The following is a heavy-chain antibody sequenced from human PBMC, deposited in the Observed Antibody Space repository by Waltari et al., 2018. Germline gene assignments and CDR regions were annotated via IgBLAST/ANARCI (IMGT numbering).Heavy chain of an antibody. Sequence: QVHLQESGPGLVEPSRTLSLTCDVSSGIFMSGDRHWTWIRQAPGRGLEWIGYIFGRGPPYTNPSLESRATISLGMSGKSFSLRLRSVTAADTTIYYCARDFGYSEYLYYMDVWGEGTRVTVSS. CDR3: ARDFGYSEYLYYMDV. D-gene: IGHD5-18*01. V-gene: IGHV4-30-4*08. J-gene: IGHJ6*03. CDR1: SGIFMSGDRH. CDR2: IFGRGPP.